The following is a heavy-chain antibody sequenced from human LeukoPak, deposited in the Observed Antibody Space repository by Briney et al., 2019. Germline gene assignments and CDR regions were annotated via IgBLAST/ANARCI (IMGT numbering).Heavy chain of an antibody. Sequence: SETLSLTCSVSGGSITAYYWNWIRQPPGKGLEWIGYIYSSGGTEYNPSLKSRVTISLDTSRNQFSLSLRSVTAADTAVYYCARGKYYDILTGYYSAYYYGMDVWGQGTTVTVSS. V-gene: IGHV4-59*01. D-gene: IGHD3-9*01. CDR1: GGSITAYY. J-gene: IGHJ6*02. CDR2: IYSSGGT. CDR3: ARGKYYDILTGYYSAYYYGMDV.